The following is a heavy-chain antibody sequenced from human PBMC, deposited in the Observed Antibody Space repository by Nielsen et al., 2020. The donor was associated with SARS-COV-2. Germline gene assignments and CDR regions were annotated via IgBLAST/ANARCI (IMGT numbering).Heavy chain of an antibody. D-gene: IGHD5-18*01. J-gene: IGHJ6*03. CDR2: IIPIFGTA. CDR3: ARDTAMGEGVYYYYMDV. V-gene: IGHV1-69*13. CDR1: GGTFSSYA. Sequence: SAKVSCKASGGTFSSYAISWVRQAPGQGLEWMGGIIPIFGTANYAQKFQGRVTITADESTSTAYMELSSLRSEDTAVYYCARDTAMGEGVYYYYMDVWGKGTTVTVSS.